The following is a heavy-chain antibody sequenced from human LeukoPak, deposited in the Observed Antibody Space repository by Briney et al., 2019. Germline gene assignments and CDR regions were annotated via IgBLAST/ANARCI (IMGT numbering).Heavy chain of an antibody. CDR3: AKDRTSYYYDSSGYPSY. CDR2: IKQDGSEK. CDR1: GFTFSSYW. J-gene: IGHJ4*02. Sequence: GGSLRLSCAASGFTFSSYWMSWVRQAPGKGLEWVANIKQDGSEKYYVDSVKGRFTISRDNSKNTLYLQMNSLRAEDTAVYYCAKDRTSYYYDSSGYPSYWGQGTLVTVSS. V-gene: IGHV3-7*03. D-gene: IGHD3-22*01.